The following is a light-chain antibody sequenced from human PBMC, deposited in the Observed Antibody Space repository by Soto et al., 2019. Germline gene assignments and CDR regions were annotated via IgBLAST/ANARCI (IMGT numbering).Light chain of an antibody. V-gene: IGKV3-11*01. CDR1: QSISSY. CDR2: DAS. Sequence: DIVLTQSPAPLSLSPGERATLSCRARQSISSYLAWYQQQPGQAPRLLIYDASTRATGIPARFSGSGAGTDFTLTISSLEPEDFAVYYCQQRSNWPPLTFGGGTKVNI. J-gene: IGKJ4*01. CDR3: QQRSNWPPLT.